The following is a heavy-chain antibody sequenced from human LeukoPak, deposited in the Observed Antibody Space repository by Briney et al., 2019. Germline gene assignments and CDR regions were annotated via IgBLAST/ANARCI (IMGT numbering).Heavy chain of an antibody. CDR3: ARDIGYCSGGSCYSYYYYGMDV. V-gene: IGHV3-33*01. CDR1: GFTFSSYG. Sequence: GSLRLSCAASGFTFSSYGMHWVRQAPGKGLEWVAVIWYDGSNKYYADSVKGRFTTSRGNSKNTLYLQMNSLRAEDTAVYYCARDIGYCSGGSCYSYYYYGMDVWGQGTTVTVSS. D-gene: IGHD2-15*01. CDR2: IWYDGSNK. J-gene: IGHJ6*02.